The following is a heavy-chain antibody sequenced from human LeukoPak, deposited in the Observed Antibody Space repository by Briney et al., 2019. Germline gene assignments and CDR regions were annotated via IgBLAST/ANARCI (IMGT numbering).Heavy chain of an antibody. V-gene: IGHV4-59*01. J-gene: IGHJ4*02. CDR2: IYYSGGT. CDR1: GGSISSYY. CDR3: ARAGGVDTAMDANFDY. Sequence: SETLSLTCTVSGGSISSYYWSWIRQPPGKGLEWIGYIYYSGGTNYNPSLKSRVTISVDRTKNQFSLKLSSVTAADTAMYYCARAGGVDTAMDANFDYWGQGTLVTVSS. D-gene: IGHD5-18*01.